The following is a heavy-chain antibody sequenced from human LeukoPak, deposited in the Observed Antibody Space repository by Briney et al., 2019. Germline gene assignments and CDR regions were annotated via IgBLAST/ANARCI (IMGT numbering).Heavy chain of an antibody. D-gene: IGHD6-6*01. V-gene: IGHV3-48*03. Sequence: GGSLRLSCAASGFTVSSYEMNWVRQAPGKGLEWVSYMSSSGTVKFYADAVKGRFTISRDNAKNSLHLQMNSLRDEDTAVYYCARVLTVYSTSLGYWGQGTLVTFSS. CDR2: MSSSGTVK. CDR1: GFTVSSYE. J-gene: IGHJ4*02. CDR3: ARVLTVYSTSLGY.